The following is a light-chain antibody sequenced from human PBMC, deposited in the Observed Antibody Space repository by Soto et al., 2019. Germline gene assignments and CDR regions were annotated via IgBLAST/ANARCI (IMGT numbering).Light chain of an antibody. CDR1: QGLGNY. CDR2: SAS. Sequence: DMQMTQSPSSLSASVGDRVTITCRASQGLGNYLAWYQQKPGKAPKLLIYSASSLQSGVPSRFSGSGSGTDFTLTISGLQPEDVATHYCLTYNGPPLSLGGGTKVDIK. J-gene: IGKJ4*01. V-gene: IGKV1-27*01. CDR3: LTYNGPPLS.